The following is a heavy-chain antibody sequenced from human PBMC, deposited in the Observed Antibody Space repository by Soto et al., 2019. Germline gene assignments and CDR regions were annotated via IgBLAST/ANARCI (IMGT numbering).Heavy chain of an antibody. J-gene: IGHJ4*02. D-gene: IGHD2-15*01. CDR2: ISSSSSYI. V-gene: IGHV3-21*01. Sequence: EVQLVESGGGLVKPGGSLRLSCAASGFTFSSYSMNWVRQAPGKGLEWVSSISSSSSYIYYADSVKGRFTISRDNAKNSLYLQMNSLRAEDTAVYYCARGHCSGGSCYFVDYWGQGTLVTVSS. CDR3: ARGHCSGGSCYFVDY. CDR1: GFTFSSYS.